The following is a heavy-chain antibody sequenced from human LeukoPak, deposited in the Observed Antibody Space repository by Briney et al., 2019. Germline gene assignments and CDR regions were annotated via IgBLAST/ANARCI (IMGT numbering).Heavy chain of an antibody. V-gene: IGHV1-69-2*01. D-gene: IGHD4-23*01. J-gene: IGHJ4*02. Sequence: ASVKISCKASGYTFTDYYMHWAQQAPGKGLEWMGLVDPEDGETIYAEKFQGRVTITADTSTDTAYMELSSLSTEDTAVYYCATWVSAVVTRSDYWGQGTLVTVSS. CDR3: ATWVSAVVTRSDY. CDR2: VDPEDGET. CDR1: GYTFTDYY.